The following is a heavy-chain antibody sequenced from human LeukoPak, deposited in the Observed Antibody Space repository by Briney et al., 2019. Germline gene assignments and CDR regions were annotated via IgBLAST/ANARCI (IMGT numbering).Heavy chain of an antibody. D-gene: IGHD2-15*01. V-gene: IGHV1-2*02. Sequence: GASVKVSCKASGYTFTSYDINWVRQATGQGLEWMGWINPNSGGTNYAQKFQGRVTMTRDTSISTAHMELSRLRSDDTAVYYCAREDCSGTSCYSRAFDIWGQGTMVTVSS. CDR3: AREDCSGTSCYSRAFDI. CDR1: GYTFTSYD. CDR2: INPNSGGT. J-gene: IGHJ3*02.